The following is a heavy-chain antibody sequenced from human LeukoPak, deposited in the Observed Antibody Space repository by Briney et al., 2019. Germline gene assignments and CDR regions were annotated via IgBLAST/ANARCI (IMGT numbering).Heavy chain of an antibody. CDR1: GYTFTGYY. CDR2: INPNSGGT. Sequence: ASVKVSCKASGYTFTGYYMHWVRQAPGQGPEWMGWINPNSGGTNYAQKFQGWVTMTRDTSISTAYMELSRLRSDDTAVYYCARGLESIGSYLDYYYYGMDVWGQGTTVTVSS. CDR3: ARGLESIGSYLDYYYYGMDV. D-gene: IGHD1-26*01. V-gene: IGHV1-2*04. J-gene: IGHJ6*02.